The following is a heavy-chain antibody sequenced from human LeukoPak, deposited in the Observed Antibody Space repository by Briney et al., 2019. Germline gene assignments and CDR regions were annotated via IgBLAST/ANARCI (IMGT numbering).Heavy chain of an antibody. CDR1: GFTFSNYW. CDR3: AKGQERESRLDS. CDR2: IKSDGYST. D-gene: IGHD1-1*01. Sequence: GGSLRLSCAASGFTFSNYWMHWVRQAPGKGLVWVSRIKSDGYSTTYADSVKGRFTISRDNAKNTLYLQMNTLRAEDTALYYCAKGQERESRLDSWGQGTQVTVSS. V-gene: IGHV3-74*01. J-gene: IGHJ4*02.